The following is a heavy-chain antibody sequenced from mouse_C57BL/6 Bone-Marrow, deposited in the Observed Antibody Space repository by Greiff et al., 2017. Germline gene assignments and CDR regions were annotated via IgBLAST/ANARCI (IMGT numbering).Heavy chain of an antibody. J-gene: IGHJ3*01. Sequence: QVTLKVCGPGILQPSQTLSLTCSFSGFSLSTFGMGVGWIRQPSGKGLEWLAHIWWDDDKYYNPALKSRLTISKDTSKNQVFLKIANVDTADTATYYCAPTGIYYDYDGGFAYWGQGTLVTVSA. CDR1: GFSLSTFGMG. CDR3: APTGIYYDYDGGFAY. V-gene: IGHV8-8*01. CDR2: IWWDDDK. D-gene: IGHD2-4*01.